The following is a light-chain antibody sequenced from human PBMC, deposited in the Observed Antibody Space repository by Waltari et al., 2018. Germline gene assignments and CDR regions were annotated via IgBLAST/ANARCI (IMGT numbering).Light chain of an antibody. CDR3: QQYSNWPLT. CDR1: QSVSNS. V-gene: IGKV3-15*01. J-gene: IGKJ4*01. CDR2: GAS. Sequence: EIVLTQSPATLSLSPGERATLSCRASQSVSNSLARYQQKPGQAPRLLIYGASSRATGIPDRFSGSGSGTDFTLTISSLEPEDFAVYYCQQYSNWPLTFGGGTKVEIK.